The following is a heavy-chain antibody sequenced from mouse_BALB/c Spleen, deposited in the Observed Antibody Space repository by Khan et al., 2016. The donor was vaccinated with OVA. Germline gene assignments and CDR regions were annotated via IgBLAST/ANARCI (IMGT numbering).Heavy chain of an antibody. CDR1: GFTFSDYY. Sequence: EVELVESGGGLVKPGGSLKLSCAASGFTFSDYYMYWVRQTPEKRLEWVATISDGGSYTYYPDSVKGRFTISRDNAKNNLYLKMSSLKYEDTAMYYCARGGNWCFDYWGEGTTLTVSS. D-gene: IGHD4-1*01. CDR3: ARGGNWCFDY. J-gene: IGHJ2*01. V-gene: IGHV5-4*02. CDR2: ISDGGSYT.